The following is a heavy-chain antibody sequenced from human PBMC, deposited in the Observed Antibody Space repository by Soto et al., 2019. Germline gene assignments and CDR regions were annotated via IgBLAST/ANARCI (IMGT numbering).Heavy chain of an antibody. D-gene: IGHD6-19*01. CDR2: ISAYNGNT. Sequence: ASVKVSCKASGYTFTSYGISWVRQAPGQRLEWMGWISAYNGNTNYAQKLQGRVTMTTDTSTSTAYMELWSLTSDDAAVYYCAILPSIAVAGSYFDYWGQGTLVTVSS. V-gene: IGHV1-18*01. J-gene: IGHJ4*02. CDR1: GYTFTSYG. CDR3: AILPSIAVAGSYFDY.